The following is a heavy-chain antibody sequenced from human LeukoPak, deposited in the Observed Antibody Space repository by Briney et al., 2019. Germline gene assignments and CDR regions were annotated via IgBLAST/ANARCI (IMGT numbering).Heavy chain of an antibody. D-gene: IGHD3-10*01. V-gene: IGHV3-74*01. CDR1: GFTFSSYW. Sequence: GGSLRLSCAASGFTFSSYWMHWVRQVPGKGLVWVSRINSDGSSTSYADSVKGRFTISRDNAKNTLFVQMNSLRAEDTAVYYCSTGSGHAFDIWGRGTMVTVSS. CDR3: STGSGHAFDI. CDR2: INSDGSST. J-gene: IGHJ3*02.